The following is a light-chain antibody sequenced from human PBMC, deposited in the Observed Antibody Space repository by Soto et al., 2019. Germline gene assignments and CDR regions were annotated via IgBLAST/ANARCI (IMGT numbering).Light chain of an antibody. CDR3: MQATQFPYT. Sequence: DVVMTQTPLSSPVTLGQPASISCRSSQTLVHRDGNTYLSWLQQRPGQPPRLLLYQISNRFSGVPDRFSGSGAATDFTLKISRVEAEDVGVYYCMQATQFPYTFGQGTKLEMK. J-gene: IGKJ2*01. V-gene: IGKV2-24*01. CDR2: QIS. CDR1: QTLVHRDGNTY.